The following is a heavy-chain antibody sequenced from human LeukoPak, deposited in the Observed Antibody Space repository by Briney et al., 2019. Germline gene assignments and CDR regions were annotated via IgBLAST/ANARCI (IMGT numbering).Heavy chain of an antibody. CDR2: ISRSSSYI. CDR1: GFTFSSYG. Sequence: GGSLRLACAASGFTFSSYGSGWVRQAPGKGLEGVSSISRSSSYIYYADSVEGRFTISRDNAKHSLYLQMNSLRAEDTAVYSCARAIHPFLRYYYYMDVWGKGTTVTVSS. D-gene: IGHD2/OR15-2a*01. V-gene: IGHV3-21*01. CDR3: ARAIHPFLRYYYYMDV. J-gene: IGHJ6*03.